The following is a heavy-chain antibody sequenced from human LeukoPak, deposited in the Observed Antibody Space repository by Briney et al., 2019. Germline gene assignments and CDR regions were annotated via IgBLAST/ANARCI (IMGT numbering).Heavy chain of an antibody. Sequence: GGSLRLSCAASGLTSGSYAMSWVRQAPGKGLEWVSGISGSGGSTYYADSVKGRFTISRDNSKNTLYLQMNSLRAEDTAEYYCAARIQLWLRDYWGQGTLVTVSS. V-gene: IGHV3-23*01. J-gene: IGHJ4*02. CDR1: GLTSGSYA. CDR2: ISGSGGST. D-gene: IGHD5-18*01. CDR3: AARIQLWLRDY.